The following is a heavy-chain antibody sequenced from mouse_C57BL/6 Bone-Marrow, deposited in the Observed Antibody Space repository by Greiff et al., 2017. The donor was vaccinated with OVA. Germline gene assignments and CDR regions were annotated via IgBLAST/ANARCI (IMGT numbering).Heavy chain of an antibody. CDR2: IYPRSGNT. D-gene: IGHD1-1*01. CDR1: GYTFPSYG. Sequence: VQLQQSGAELARPGASVKLSCKASGYTFPSYGLSWVKQRTGQGLEWIGEIYPRSGNTYYNEKFKGKATLTADKSSSTAYMELRSRTSEDSAVYFCAKAITTVVAIYYFDYWGQGTTLTVSS. CDR3: AKAITTVVAIYYFDY. J-gene: IGHJ2*01. V-gene: IGHV1-81*01.